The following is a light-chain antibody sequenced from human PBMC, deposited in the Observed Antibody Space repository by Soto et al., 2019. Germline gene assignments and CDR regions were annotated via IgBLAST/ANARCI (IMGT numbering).Light chain of an antibody. Sequence: EFVLTQSPGTLSLSPGESATLSCRASQSVSSNYLAWYQQNPGQDPRIIIYGASSRATGIPDRFSGSGSGTDFTLNLRRLEAEELAVYYCKQYGSSQLTVGGWT. CDR3: KQYGSSQLT. CDR1: QSVSSNY. V-gene: IGKV3-20*01. CDR2: GAS. J-gene: IGKJ4*01.